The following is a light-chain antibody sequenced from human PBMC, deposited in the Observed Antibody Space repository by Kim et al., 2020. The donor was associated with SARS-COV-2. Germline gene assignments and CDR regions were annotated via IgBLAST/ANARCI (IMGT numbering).Light chain of an antibody. CDR2: DND. CDR1: SSNIGNNY. Sequence: QSVLTQPPSVSVAPGQKVTISCSGSSSNIGNNYVSWYQQLPGTAPKLVLYDNDKRPSGIPDRFSGSKSGTSATLGITGLQTGDEADYYCGTWDSSLSAGVFGGGTQLTVL. J-gene: IGLJ2*01. CDR3: GTWDSSLSAGV. V-gene: IGLV1-51*01.